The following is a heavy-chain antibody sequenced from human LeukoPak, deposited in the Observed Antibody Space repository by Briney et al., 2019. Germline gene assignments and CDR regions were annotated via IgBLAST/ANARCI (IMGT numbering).Heavy chain of an antibody. D-gene: IGHD2-21*02. CDR1: GFTFSSYG. CDR2: ISYDGSNK. V-gene: IGHV3-30*18. CDR3: AKDLQIAYCGGDCSDVFDI. J-gene: IGHJ3*02. Sequence: QPGRSMRLSCAASGFTFSSYGMHWVRQAPGKGLEWVAVISYDGSNKYYADSVKGRFTISRDNSKNTLYLQMNSLRAEDTAVYYCAKDLQIAYCGGDCSDVFDIWGQGTMVTVSS.